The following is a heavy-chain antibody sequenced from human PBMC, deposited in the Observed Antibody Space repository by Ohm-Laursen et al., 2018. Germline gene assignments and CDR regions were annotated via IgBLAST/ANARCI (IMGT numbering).Heavy chain of an antibody. J-gene: IGHJ5*02. CDR2: IYYSGSN. CDR3: AREGTYSSGWYPEGWFDP. V-gene: IGHV4-59*01. CDR1: GGSISSYY. Sequence: SHTLSLTCTVSGGSISSYYWSWIRQPPGKGLEWIGYIYYSGSNNYNPSLKSRVTISVNTSKNQFSLKLTSVTAADTAVYYCAREGTYSSGWYPEGWFDPWGQGTLVTVSS. D-gene: IGHD6-19*01.